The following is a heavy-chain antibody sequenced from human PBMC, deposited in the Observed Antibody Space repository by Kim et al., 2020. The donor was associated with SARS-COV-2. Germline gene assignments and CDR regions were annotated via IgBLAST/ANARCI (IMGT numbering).Heavy chain of an antibody. CDR2: ISWNSGSI. J-gene: IGHJ2*01. CDR3: AKVYCSGGSCYGWYFDL. Sequence: GGSLRLSCAASGFTFDDYAMHWVRQAPGKGLEWVSGISWNSGSIGYADSVKGRFTISRDNAKNSLYLQMNSLRAEDTALYYCAKVYCSGGSCYGWYFDLWGRGTLVTVSS. D-gene: IGHD2-15*01. CDR1: GFTFDDYA. V-gene: IGHV3-9*01.